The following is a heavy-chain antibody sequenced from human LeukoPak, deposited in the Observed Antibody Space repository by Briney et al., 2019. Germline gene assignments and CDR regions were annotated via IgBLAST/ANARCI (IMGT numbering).Heavy chain of an antibody. Sequence: PGGCLRLSCAASGFTFSSYGMHWVHQAPGKGLEWVAFIRYDGSNTYYADSVKGRFTISRDNSKNTLYLQMNSLRAEDTAVYYCAKVKYSGYDDYYYYMDVWGKGTTVTVSS. J-gene: IGHJ6*03. CDR3: AKVKYSGYDDYYYYMDV. V-gene: IGHV3-30*02. CDR1: GFTFSSYG. CDR2: IRYDGSNT. D-gene: IGHD5-12*01.